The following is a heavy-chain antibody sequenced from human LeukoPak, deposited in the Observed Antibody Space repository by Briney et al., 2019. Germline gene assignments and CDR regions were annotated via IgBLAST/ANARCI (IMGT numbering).Heavy chain of an antibody. CDR1: GFTFSTYA. CDR3: ARGHYGMDV. CDR2: ISTGSSHT. J-gene: IGHJ6*02. Sequence: GGSLRLSCSASGFTFSTYAMSWVRQAPGKGLEWVSYISTGSSHTNYADSVKGRFTISRDNAKKSLYLQMNSLRAEDTAVYYCARGHYGMDVWGQGTTVTVSS. V-gene: IGHV3-11*06.